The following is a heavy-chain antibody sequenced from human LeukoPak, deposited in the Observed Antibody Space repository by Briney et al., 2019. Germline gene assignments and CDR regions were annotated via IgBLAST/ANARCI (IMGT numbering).Heavy chain of an antibody. CDR1: GGTFSSYA. CDR2: IIPILGIA. Sequence: KVSCKASGGTFSSYAISWVRQAPGQGLEWMGRIIPILGIANYAQKFQGRVTITADKSTSTAYMELSSLRSEDTAVYYCARVPVGASRLDYWGQGTLVTVSS. D-gene: IGHD1-26*01. CDR3: ARVPVGASRLDY. V-gene: IGHV1-69*04. J-gene: IGHJ4*02.